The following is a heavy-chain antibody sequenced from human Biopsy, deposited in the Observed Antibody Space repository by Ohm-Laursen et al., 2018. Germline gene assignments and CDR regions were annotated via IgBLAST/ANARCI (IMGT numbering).Heavy chain of an antibody. CDR3: ARLGSGDYFPTFFDF. J-gene: IGHJ4*02. V-gene: IGHV4-31*03. CDR1: GVSINGGRYY. CDR2: IFYSANT. Sequence: TLSLTCPVSGVSINGGRYYWNWIRRHPGKGLEWIGNIFYSANTYYNPSLKSRVTISVDTSKNQFSLKLSSVTAADTAVYYCARLGSGDYFPTFFDFWGQGALVTVSS. D-gene: IGHD5-12*01.